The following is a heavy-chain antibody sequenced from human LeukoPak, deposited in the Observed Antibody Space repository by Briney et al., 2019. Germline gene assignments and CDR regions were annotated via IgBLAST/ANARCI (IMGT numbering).Heavy chain of an antibody. J-gene: IGHJ6*04. V-gene: IGHV4-30-4*01. CDR2: IYYSGST. D-gene: IGHD6-13*01. Sequence: SQTLSLTCTVSGGSISSGDYYWSWIRQPPGKGLEWIGYIYYSGSTYYNPSLKSRVTISVDTSKNQFSLKLSSVTAADTAVYYCARDSSSWYSYGMDVWGKGTTVIVSS. CDR1: GGSISSGDYY. CDR3: ARDSSSWYSYGMDV.